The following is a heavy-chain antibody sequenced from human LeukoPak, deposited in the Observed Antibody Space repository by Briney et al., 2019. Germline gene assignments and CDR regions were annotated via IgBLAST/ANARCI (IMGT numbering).Heavy chain of an antibody. J-gene: IGHJ4*02. D-gene: IGHD6-13*01. CDR3: AKDAAGPEY. Sequence: GGSLRLSCAASGLTFSDYSMTWVRQAPGKGLFWVSGISAGGGSTYHADSVKGRFTISRDNSRNTLYLQMNSLRAEDTAVYYCAKDAAGPEYWGQGTLVTVSS. V-gene: IGHV3-23*01. CDR1: GLTFSDYS. CDR2: ISAGGGST.